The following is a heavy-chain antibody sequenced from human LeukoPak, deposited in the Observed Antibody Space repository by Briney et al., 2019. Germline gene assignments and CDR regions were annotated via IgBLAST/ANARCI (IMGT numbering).Heavy chain of an antibody. CDR1: GFTFSSYA. V-gene: IGHV3-30*01. CDR3: ARGLWEWELSWGFDY. D-gene: IGHD1-26*01. Sequence: PGRSLRLSCAASGFTFSSYAMHWVRQAPGKGLEWVAVISYDGSNKYYADSMKGRFTISRDNSKNTLYLQMNSLRAEDTAVYYCARGLWEWELSWGFDYWGQGTLVTVSS. J-gene: IGHJ4*02. CDR2: ISYDGSNK.